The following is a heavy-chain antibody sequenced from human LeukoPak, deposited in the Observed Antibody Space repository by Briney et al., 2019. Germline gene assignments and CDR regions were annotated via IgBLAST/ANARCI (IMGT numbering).Heavy chain of an antibody. CDR3: ARSYSYGGIHY. Sequence: PGGSLRLSCAASGFTFSSYGMHWVRQAPGKGLEWVAVISYDGSNKYYAGSVKGRFTISRDNSKNTLYLQMNSLRAEDTAVYYCARSYSYGGIHYWGQGTLVTVSS. D-gene: IGHD5-18*01. CDR2: ISYDGSNK. V-gene: IGHV3-30*03. CDR1: GFTFSSYG. J-gene: IGHJ4*02.